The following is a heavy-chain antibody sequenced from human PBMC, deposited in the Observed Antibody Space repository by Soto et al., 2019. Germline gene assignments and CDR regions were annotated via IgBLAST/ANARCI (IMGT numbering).Heavy chain of an antibody. Sequence: ESGGGVVQPGRSLRLSCAASGFTFSSYGMHWVRQAPGKGLEWVAVISYDGSNKYYADSVKGRFTISRDNSKNTLYLQMNSLRAEDTAVYYCAHSGSYYAFFDYWGQGTLVTVSS. V-gene: IGHV3-30*03. CDR2: ISYDGSNK. D-gene: IGHD1-26*01. CDR3: AHSGSYYAFFDY. J-gene: IGHJ4*02. CDR1: GFTFSSYG.